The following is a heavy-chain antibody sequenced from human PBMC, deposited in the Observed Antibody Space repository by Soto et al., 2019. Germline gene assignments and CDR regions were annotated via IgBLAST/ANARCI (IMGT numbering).Heavy chain of an antibody. CDR1: GYSFTSYW. D-gene: IGHD3-22*01. Sequence: GESLKISCKGSGYSFTSYWIGWVRQMPGKGLERLGIIYPGDSDTRYSPSFQGQVTISADKSISTAYLQWSSLKASDTAMYYCARAYDSSGYYYADYYYGMDVWGQGTTVTVSS. V-gene: IGHV5-51*01. J-gene: IGHJ6*02. CDR3: ARAYDSSGYYYADYYYGMDV. CDR2: IYPGDSDT.